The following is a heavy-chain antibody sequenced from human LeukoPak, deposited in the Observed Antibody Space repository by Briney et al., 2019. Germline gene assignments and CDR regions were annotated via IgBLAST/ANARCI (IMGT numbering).Heavy chain of an antibody. CDR2: ISYDGSNK. Sequence: GRSLRLSCAASGFTFSSYGMHWVRQAPGKGLEWVAVISYDGSNKYYADSVKGRFTISRDNSKNTLYLQMNSLRAEDTAVYYCAKGSYYYDSSGLYAFDIWGQGTMVTVSS. J-gene: IGHJ3*02. CDR1: GFTFSSYG. D-gene: IGHD3-22*01. CDR3: AKGSYYYDSSGLYAFDI. V-gene: IGHV3-30*18.